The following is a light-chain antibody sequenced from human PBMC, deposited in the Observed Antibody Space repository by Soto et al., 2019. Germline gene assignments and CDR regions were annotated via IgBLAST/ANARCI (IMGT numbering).Light chain of an antibody. Sequence: QAVVTQPPSVSGAPGQRVTISCTGSSSNIGAGYDVHWYQQLPGTAPKLLIYDNSNRPSGVPDRFSGSKSGTSASLAITGLQAEDEADYYCQSYDTSLSGPVVFGGGTKVTVL. CDR2: DNS. V-gene: IGLV1-40*01. CDR1: SSNIGAGYD. J-gene: IGLJ2*01. CDR3: QSYDTSLSGPVV.